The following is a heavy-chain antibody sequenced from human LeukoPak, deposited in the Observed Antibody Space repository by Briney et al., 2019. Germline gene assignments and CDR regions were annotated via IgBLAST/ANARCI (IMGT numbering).Heavy chain of an antibody. D-gene: IGHD3-10*01. J-gene: IGHJ4*02. Sequence: SETLSLTCAIYSESFSGYFWSWIRQPPGKGLEWIGEINYSGSTNYNPSLKSRVTISVDTSKNQFSLKLSSVTAADTAVYYCAGWFENSDYWGQGTLVTVSS. CDR1: SESFSGYF. CDR3: AGWFENSDY. CDR2: INYSGST. V-gene: IGHV4-34*01.